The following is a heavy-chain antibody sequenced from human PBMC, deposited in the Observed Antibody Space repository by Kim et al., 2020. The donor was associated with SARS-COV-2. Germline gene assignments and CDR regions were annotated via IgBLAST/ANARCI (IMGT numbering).Heavy chain of an antibody. CDR2: IYYSGST. CDR1: GGSISSYY. Sequence: SETLSLTCTVSGGSISSYYWSWIRQPPGKGLEWIGYIYYSGSTNYNPSLKSRVTISVDTSKNQFSLKLSSVTAADTAVYYCARAITYDILTGYHYYYYYGMDVWGQGTTVTVSS. CDR3: ARAITYDILTGYHYYYYYGMDV. V-gene: IGHV4-59*13. D-gene: IGHD3-9*01. J-gene: IGHJ6*02.